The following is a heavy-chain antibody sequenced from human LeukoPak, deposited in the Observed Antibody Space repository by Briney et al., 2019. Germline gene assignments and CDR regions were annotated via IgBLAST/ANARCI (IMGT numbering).Heavy chain of an antibody. J-gene: IGHJ4*02. Sequence: GGSLRLSCAASGFTFSDHYMDWVRQAPGKGLEWVGRTRNKANSYTTEYAASVKGRFTISRGDSKNSLYLQMNSLKTEDTAVYYCASGGYWGQGTLVTVSS. CDR2: TRNKANSYTT. CDR3: ASGGY. CDR1: GFTFSDHY. D-gene: IGHD3-3*01. V-gene: IGHV3-72*01.